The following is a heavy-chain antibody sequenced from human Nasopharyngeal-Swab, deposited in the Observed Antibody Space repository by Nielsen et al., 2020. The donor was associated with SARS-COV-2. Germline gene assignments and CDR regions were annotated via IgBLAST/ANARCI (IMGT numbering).Heavy chain of an antibody. D-gene: IGHD2-15*01. CDR2: INDRGSG. CDR1: GGTLDGFH. CDR3: ARGQDAYYYMDV. Sequence: SETLSLACVGFGGTLDGFHGKWIRQTPGKGLEWIGEINDRGSGNYNPSLRSRVTISAGTSNIQFSLKLNSVTAADTAVYYCARGQDAYYYMDVWGEGTTVTVSS. J-gene: IGHJ6*03. V-gene: IGHV4-34*01.